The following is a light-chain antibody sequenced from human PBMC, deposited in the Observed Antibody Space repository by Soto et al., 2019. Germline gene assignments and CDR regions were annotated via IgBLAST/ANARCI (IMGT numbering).Light chain of an antibody. J-gene: IGKJ4*01. CDR2: AAS. CDR1: QSISTY. Sequence: DIQMTQSPSSLSASVGDRVTITCRASQSISTYLNWYQQKPGKAPRLLIYAASRLQTGFPSRFSGSGSGTYFTLTISSLQPDDFAAYYCQQSYSTPPVTFGGGTKVDFK. CDR3: QQSYSTPPVT. V-gene: IGKV1-39*01.